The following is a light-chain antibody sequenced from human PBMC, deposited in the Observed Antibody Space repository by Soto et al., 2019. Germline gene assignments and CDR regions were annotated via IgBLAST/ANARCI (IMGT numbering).Light chain of an antibody. V-gene: IGKV1-17*01. Sequence: DIQMSQSPSSLSASEGYRVTITCRASQGIGDALGWYQQKPGKAPELLIYDASTLESGVPSRFSGSGSGTEFSLTISSLQPDDFATFYCQQYSSFSRTFGQGTKVDIK. CDR3: QQYSSFSRT. CDR2: DAS. J-gene: IGKJ1*01. CDR1: QGIGDA.